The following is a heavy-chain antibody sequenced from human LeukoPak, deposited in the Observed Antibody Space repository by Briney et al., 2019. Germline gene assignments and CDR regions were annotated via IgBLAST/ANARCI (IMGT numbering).Heavy chain of an antibody. J-gene: IGHJ4*02. CDR2: INQGGSDK. CDR1: GFTFSTFA. Sequence: GGSLRLSCAASGFTFSTFAMTWVRLAPGKGLEWVANINQGGSDKYYVDSVKGRFTISRDNANNLLYLQMNSLRGEDTAVYYCTRDRSRAEDDWGQGTLVTVSS. CDR3: TRDRSRAEDD. V-gene: IGHV3-7*01. D-gene: IGHD1-14*01.